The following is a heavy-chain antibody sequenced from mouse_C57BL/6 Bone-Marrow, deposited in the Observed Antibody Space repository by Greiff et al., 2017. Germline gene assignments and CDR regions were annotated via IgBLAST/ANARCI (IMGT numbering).Heavy chain of an antibody. CDR1: GYTITNYW. J-gene: IGHJ1*03. D-gene: IGHD1-1*01. Sequence: VQLTQSGAELVRPGPSVKMSCKASGYTITNYWIGWAMQRPGHGLEWIGDIYPGGGYTNYTEKFKGKATLTADKSASTDYMQFSSLSSEASAIYYFAKGIYYYGSSYFDIWGTGTLDTVS. V-gene: IGHV1-63*01. CDR3: AKGIYYYGSSYFDI. CDR2: IYPGGGYT.